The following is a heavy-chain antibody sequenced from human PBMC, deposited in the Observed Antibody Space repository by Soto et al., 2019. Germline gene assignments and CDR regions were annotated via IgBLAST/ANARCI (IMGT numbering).Heavy chain of an antibody. CDR1: GFTFSSYA. CDR2: ISGSGGST. CDR3: AKYNSRYPTGWEAWKSPIDY. J-gene: IGHJ4*02. Sequence: PGGSLRLSCAASGFTFSSYAMSWVRPAPGKGLEWVSAISGSGGSTYYADSVKGRFTISRDNSKNTLYLQMNSLRAEDTAVYYCAKYNSRYPTGWEAWKSPIDYWGQGTLVTVSS. V-gene: IGHV3-23*01. D-gene: IGHD3-9*01.